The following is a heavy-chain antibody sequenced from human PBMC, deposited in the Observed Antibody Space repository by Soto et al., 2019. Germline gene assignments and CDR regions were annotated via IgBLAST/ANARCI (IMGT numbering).Heavy chain of an antibody. Sequence: GGPMRLSCSASGLTFSSYAMHWVRKDPGKGLEYVSAISSNGGSTYYADSVKGRFTISRDNSKNTLYLQMSSLRAEDTAVYYCVKDYFDWLLPAPTSENWFDPWGQGTLVTVSS. J-gene: IGHJ5*02. D-gene: IGHD3-9*01. CDR2: ISSNGGST. CDR1: GLTFSSYA. CDR3: VKDYFDWLLPAPTSENWFDP. V-gene: IGHV3-64D*06.